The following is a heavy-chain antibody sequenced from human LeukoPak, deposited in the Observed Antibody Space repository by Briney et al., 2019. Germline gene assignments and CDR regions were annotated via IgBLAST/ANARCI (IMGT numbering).Heavy chain of an antibody. CDR2: INSDGSST. Sequence: PGGSLRLSCAPSRFTFRTPWMYWVRQAPGKGLVWVSRINSDGSSTGYADSVKGRFTIYRDNAKYKLYLHMKSLRPVYTAVNCCVWATFGGFCSHWGQGTLVTVSS. CDR1: RFTFRTPW. J-gene: IGHJ4*02. D-gene: IGHD2-21*01. V-gene: IGHV3-74*01. CDR3: VWATFGGFCSH.